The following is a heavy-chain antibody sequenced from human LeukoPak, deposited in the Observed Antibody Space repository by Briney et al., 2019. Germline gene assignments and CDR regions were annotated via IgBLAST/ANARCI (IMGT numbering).Heavy chain of an antibody. CDR1: GYTFTDYF. CDR2: INPNSGGT. V-gene: IGHV1-2*02. D-gene: IGHD3-3*01. Sequence: ASVKVSCKASGYTFTDYFMHWVRQAPGQGLEWMGWINPNSGGTNYAQKFQGRVTMTRDTSISTAYMELSRLRSDDTAVYYCARDHITIFGVVPRAYMDVWGKGTTVTVSS. J-gene: IGHJ6*03. CDR3: ARDHITIFGVVPRAYMDV.